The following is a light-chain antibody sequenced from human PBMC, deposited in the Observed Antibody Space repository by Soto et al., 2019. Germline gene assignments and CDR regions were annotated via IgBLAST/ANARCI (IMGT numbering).Light chain of an antibody. CDR1: QSFNSW. Sequence: DIQMTQSPSTLSASVGDRVTITCRTSQSFNSWLAWYQQKPGKAPKLLIYDASILESGVPSRFSATGSRTEFTLTISSLQPDDFATYYCQQYNSYPLTFGGGTKVEI. V-gene: IGKV1-5*01. J-gene: IGKJ4*01. CDR2: DAS. CDR3: QQYNSYPLT.